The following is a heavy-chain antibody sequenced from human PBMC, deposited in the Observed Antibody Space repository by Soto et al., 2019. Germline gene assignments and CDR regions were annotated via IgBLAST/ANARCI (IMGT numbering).Heavy chain of an antibody. CDR2: IIPIFGTA. V-gene: IGHV1-69*13. CDR1: GGTFSSYA. D-gene: IGHD2-2*01. Sequence: SVKVSCKASGGTFSSYAISWVRQAPGQGLEWMGGIIPIFGTANYAQKFQGRVTITADESTSTAYMELSSLRSEDTTVYYCARALTSYYNWFDPWGQGTLVTVSS. CDR3: ARALTSYYNWFDP. J-gene: IGHJ5*02.